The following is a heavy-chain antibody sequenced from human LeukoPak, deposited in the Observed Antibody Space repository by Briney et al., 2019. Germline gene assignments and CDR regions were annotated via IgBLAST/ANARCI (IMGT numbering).Heavy chain of an antibody. V-gene: IGHV3-23*01. D-gene: IGHD6-6*01. Sequence: GGSLRLSCAASGFTFSNYAMTWVRQTPGKGLEWVSVISGGGDYTYYADSVKGRFTISRDNAKNSLYLQMNSLRAEDTAVYYCARARIAARQTKYYFDYWGQGTLVTVSS. J-gene: IGHJ4*02. CDR2: ISGGGDYT. CDR3: ARARIAARQTKYYFDY. CDR1: GFTFSNYA.